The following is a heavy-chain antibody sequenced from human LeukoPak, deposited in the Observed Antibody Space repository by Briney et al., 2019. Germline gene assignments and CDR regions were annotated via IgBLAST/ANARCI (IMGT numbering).Heavy chain of an antibody. CDR2: ISGGGTTI. J-gene: IGHJ3*02. CDR1: GFTFSDYY. V-gene: IGHV3-11*01. D-gene: IGHD6-13*01. CDR3: ARDRTSSSWRPDSFDI. Sequence: GGSLRLSCAASGFTFSDYYMSWIRQAPGKGLEWVSYISGGGTTIYYADSVKGRFTISRDNAKNSLYLQMNSLRAEDTAVYYCARDRTSSSWRPDSFDIWGQGTMVTVSP.